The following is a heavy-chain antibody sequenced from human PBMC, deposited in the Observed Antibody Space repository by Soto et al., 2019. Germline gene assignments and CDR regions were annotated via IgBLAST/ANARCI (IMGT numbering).Heavy chain of an antibody. D-gene: IGHD5-18*01. CDR1: GFTFRTYW. CDR3: ARDGSTSWYSYDYHGMDV. CDR2: INQDGSEK. Sequence: GGSLRLSCGASGFTFRTYWLSWVRQVPGKGLEWVANINQDGSEKNYVDSVKGRFTISRDNAKNSLYLQMSSLRAEDTALYYWARDGSTSWYSYDYHGMDVWGQGTTVTVSS. J-gene: IGHJ6*02. V-gene: IGHV3-7*05.